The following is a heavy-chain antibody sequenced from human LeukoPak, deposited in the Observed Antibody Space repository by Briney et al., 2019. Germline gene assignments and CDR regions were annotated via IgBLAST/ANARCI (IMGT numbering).Heavy chain of an antibody. Sequence: PGGSLRLSCAASGFTFSSYWMSWVRQAPGKGLAWVANIKQDGSEKYYVGSVKGRFNISRDNAKNSLYLQMNSLRAKDTAVYYCARGPSGLYSRGCFDYWGQGTLVTVSS. CDR1: GFTFSSYW. D-gene: IGHD6-13*01. V-gene: IGHV3-7*04. CDR2: IKQDGSEK. CDR3: ARGPSGLYSRGCFDY. J-gene: IGHJ4*02.